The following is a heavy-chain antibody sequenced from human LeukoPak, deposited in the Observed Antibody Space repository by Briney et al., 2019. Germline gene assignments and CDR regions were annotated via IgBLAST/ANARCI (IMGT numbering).Heavy chain of an antibody. Sequence: SETLSLTCTVSGGSISSGDYYWSWIRQPPGKGLEWIGYIYYSGSTYYNPSLKSRVTISVDTSKNQFSLKLSSVTAADTAVYYCASGSSGYLYYFDYWGQGTLVTVSS. CDR2: IYYSGST. CDR3: ASGSSGYLYYFDY. D-gene: IGHD3-22*01. CDR1: GGSISSGDYY. V-gene: IGHV4-30-4*02. J-gene: IGHJ4*02.